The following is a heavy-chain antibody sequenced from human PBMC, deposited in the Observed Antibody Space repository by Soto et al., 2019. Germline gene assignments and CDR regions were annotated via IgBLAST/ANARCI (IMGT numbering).Heavy chain of an antibody. J-gene: IGHJ4*02. D-gene: IGHD1-26*01. CDR1: GGSISSSNW. CDR2: IYHSGST. V-gene: IGHV4-4*02. Sequence: QVQLQESGPGLVKPSGTLSLTCAVSGGSISSSNWWSWVRQPPGKGLGWIGEIYHSGSTNYNPSLKSRVTISVDKSKNQFSLKLSSVTAADTAVYYCARAGYSGSYWNYFDYWGQGTLVTVSS. CDR3: ARAGYSGSYWNYFDY.